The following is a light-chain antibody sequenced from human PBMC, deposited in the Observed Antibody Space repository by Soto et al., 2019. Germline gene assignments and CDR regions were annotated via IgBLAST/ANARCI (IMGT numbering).Light chain of an antibody. J-gene: IGKJ5*01. V-gene: IGKV3D-20*02. CDR3: QQRSNWPIT. Sequence: EIVLTQSPGTLSLSPGERATLSWRASQSVSSSYLAWYQQKPGQAPRLLIYGASSRATGIPDRFSGSGSETDFTLSITRLEPEDFAVYYCQQRSNWPITFGQGTRLEIK. CDR2: GAS. CDR1: QSVSSSY.